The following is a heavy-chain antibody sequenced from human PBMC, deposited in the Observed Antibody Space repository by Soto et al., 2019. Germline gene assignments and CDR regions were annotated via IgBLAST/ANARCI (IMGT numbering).Heavy chain of an antibody. Sequence: QVQLQESGPGLVKPSETLSLSCTVSGDSFSNYYCNWVRRSAGKGLEWIGRIYPTGSTTYNPSLTSRITMSVDTSKYQFSLRLTFMTAADTAVYFCSTGRSEVVPGAMDAWGQGTLVTVSS. D-gene: IGHD2-2*01. J-gene: IGHJ5*02. CDR2: IYPTGST. CDR3: STGRSEVVPGAMDA. V-gene: IGHV4-4*07. CDR1: GDSFSNYY.